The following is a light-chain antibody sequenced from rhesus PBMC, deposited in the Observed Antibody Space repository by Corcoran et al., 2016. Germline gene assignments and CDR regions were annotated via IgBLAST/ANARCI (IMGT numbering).Light chain of an antibody. J-gene: IGKJ1*01. CDR2: EAS. Sequence: DIQMTQSPSSLSASVGDRVTITCRASQGITNDLAWYQKKPGETPKLLNYEASSWYIGIPSRFSGSGTGTAFTLTISCLQSEDFATFYCQQYYSTPPTFGQGTKVEIK. CDR3: QQYYSTPPT. V-gene: IGKV1-21*01. CDR1: QGITND.